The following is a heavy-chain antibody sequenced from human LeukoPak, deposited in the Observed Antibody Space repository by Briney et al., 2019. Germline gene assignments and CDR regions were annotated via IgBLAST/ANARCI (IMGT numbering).Heavy chain of an antibody. Sequence: PGGSLRLSCAASGFTFSSYWMSWVRQAPGKGLEWVANIKQDGSEKYYVDSVKGRFTISRDNSKNTLYLQMNSLRAEDTAVYYCGTSSGWNYYFDYWGQGTLVTVSS. D-gene: IGHD6-19*01. V-gene: IGHV3-7*03. J-gene: IGHJ4*02. CDR3: GTSSGWNYYFDY. CDR1: GFTFSSYW. CDR2: IKQDGSEK.